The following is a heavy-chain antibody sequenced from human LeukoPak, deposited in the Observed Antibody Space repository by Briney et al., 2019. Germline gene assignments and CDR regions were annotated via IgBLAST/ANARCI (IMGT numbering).Heavy chain of an antibody. CDR3: ARGGDSLHY. V-gene: IGHV3-66*01. J-gene: IGHJ4*02. Sequence: GGSLRLSCAASGFTFSSYSMTWVRQAPGKGLEWVSFIYSDGSSYYADSVKVRFTISRDNSKNMLYLQMTSLRAEDTAVYYCARGGDSLHYWGQGTLVTVSS. D-gene: IGHD3-10*01. CDR1: GFTFSSYS. CDR2: IYSDGSS.